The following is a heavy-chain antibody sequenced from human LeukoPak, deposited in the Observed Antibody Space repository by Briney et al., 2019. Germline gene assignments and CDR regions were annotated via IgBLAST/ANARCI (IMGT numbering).Heavy chain of an antibody. D-gene: IGHD1-14*01. CDR1: GGSISSYY. V-gene: IGHV4-59*01. CDR2: IYYSGST. Sequence: SETLSLTCTVSGGSISSYYRSWIRQPPGKGLEWSGYIYYSGSTNYNPSLKSRVTISVDTSKNQFSLKLSSVTAADTAVYYCARDHREYNLGTNWFDPWGQGTLVTVSS. CDR3: ARDHREYNLGTNWFDP. J-gene: IGHJ5*02.